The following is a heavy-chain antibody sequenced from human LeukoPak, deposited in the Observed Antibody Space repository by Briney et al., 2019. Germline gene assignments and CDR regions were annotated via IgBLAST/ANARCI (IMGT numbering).Heavy chain of an antibody. CDR1: GFTFTSYA. CDR2: ISASGGST. D-gene: IGHD6-19*01. V-gene: IGHV3-23*01. Sequence: PGGSLRLSCAASGFTFTSYAMSWVRQAPKKGLEWVSVISASGGSTNYADSVKGRFTISRDNSKNTLYLQMNSLRAEDTAVYYCASNVGSGRKFDYWGQGTLVTVSS. J-gene: IGHJ4*02. CDR3: ASNVGSGRKFDY.